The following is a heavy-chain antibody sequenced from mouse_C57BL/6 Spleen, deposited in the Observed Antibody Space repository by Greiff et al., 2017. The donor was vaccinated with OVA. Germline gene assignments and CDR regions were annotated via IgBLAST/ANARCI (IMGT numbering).Heavy chain of an antibody. Sequence: VQLMESGAELARPGASVKMSCKASGYTFTSYTMHWVKQRPGQGLEWIGYINPSSGYTKYNQKFKDKATLTADKSSSTAYMQLNSLTSEDSAVYYCERWDWDPYFGGWGQRATLSVAS. J-gene: IGHJ2*01. CDR3: ERWDWDPYFGG. D-gene: IGHD4-1*01. V-gene: IGHV1-4*01. CDR2: INPSSGYT. CDR1: GYTFTSYT.